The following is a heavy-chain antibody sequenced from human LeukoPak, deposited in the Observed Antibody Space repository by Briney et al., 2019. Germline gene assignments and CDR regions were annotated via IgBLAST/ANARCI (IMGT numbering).Heavy chain of an antibody. J-gene: IGHJ4*02. Sequence: PSETLSLTCAVYGGSFSGYYWSWIRQPPGKGLEWIGEINHSGSTNYNPSLKSRVTISVDTSKNQFSLKLSSVTAADTAVYYCARGTVAGSVFNLAKTKFDYWGQGTLVTVSS. V-gene: IGHV4-34*01. CDR1: GGSFSGYY. CDR2: INHSGST. D-gene: IGHD6-19*01. CDR3: ARGTVAGSVFNLAKTKFDY.